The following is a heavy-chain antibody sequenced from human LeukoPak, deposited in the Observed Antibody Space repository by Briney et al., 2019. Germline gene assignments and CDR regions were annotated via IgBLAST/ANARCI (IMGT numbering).Heavy chain of an antibody. CDR3: ARLLVGATRLFDP. D-gene: IGHD1-26*01. CDR1: GGTFSSYA. Sequence: ASVKVSCKASGGTFSSYAISWVRQAPGQGLEWMGGIIPIFGTTNYAQKFQGRVTITTDESTTTAYMELSSLRSEDTAVYYCARLLVGATRLFDPWGQGTLVTVSS. V-gene: IGHV1-69*05. J-gene: IGHJ5*02. CDR2: IIPIFGTT.